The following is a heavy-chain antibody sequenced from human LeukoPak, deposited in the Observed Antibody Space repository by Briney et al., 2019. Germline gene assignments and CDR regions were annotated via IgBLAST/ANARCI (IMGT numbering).Heavy chain of an antibody. CDR2: IYSGGST. J-gene: IGHJ6*02. CDR3: ARDREKGYSYGFYYYYGMDV. Sequence: PGGSLRLSCAASGFTVSSNYMSWVRQAPGKGLEWVSVIYSGGSTYYADSVKGRFTISRDNSKDTLYLQMNSLRAEDTAVYYCARDREKGYSYGFYYYYGMDVWGQGTTVTVSS. V-gene: IGHV3-66*01. D-gene: IGHD5-18*01. CDR1: GFTVSSNY.